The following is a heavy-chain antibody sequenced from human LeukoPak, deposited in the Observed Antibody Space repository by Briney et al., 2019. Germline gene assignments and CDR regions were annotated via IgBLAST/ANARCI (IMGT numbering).Heavy chain of an antibody. V-gene: IGHV1-69*13. Sequence: SVKVSCKASGGTFSSYAISWVRQAPGQGLEWMGGTIPIFGTANYAQKFQGRVTITADESTSTAYMELSSLRSEDTAVYYCARGSRDGYNLGVDYWGQGTLVTVSS. CDR1: GGTFSSYA. J-gene: IGHJ4*02. CDR2: TIPIFGTA. D-gene: IGHD5-24*01. CDR3: ARGSRDGYNLGVDY.